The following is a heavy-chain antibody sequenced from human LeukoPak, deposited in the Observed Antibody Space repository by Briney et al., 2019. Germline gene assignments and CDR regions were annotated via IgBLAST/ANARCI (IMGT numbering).Heavy chain of an antibody. CDR2: INHSGST. CDR1: GGSFSGYY. V-gene: IGHV4-34*01. Sequence: PSETLSLTCAVYGGSFSGYYWSWIRQPPGKGLEWIGEINHSGSTNYNPSLKSRVTISVDTSKNQFSLKLSSVTAADTAMYHCARGFSPRWFDPWGQGTLVTVSS. CDR3: ARGFSPRWFDP. J-gene: IGHJ5*02.